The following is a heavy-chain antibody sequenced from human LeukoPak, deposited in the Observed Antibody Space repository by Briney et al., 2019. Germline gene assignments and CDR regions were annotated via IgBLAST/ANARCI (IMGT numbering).Heavy chain of an antibody. D-gene: IGHD3-16*01. CDR1: GDSVSINSAA. CDR2: TYYRSKWYN. J-gene: IGHJ3*02. CDR3: ARDLEAPFGGVMSGAFDI. V-gene: IGHV6-1*01. Sequence: SQTLSLTCAISGDSVSINSAAWNWIRQSPSRGLEWLGRTYYRSKWYNDYAVSVKSRITINPDTSKNQFSLQLNSVTPEDTAVYYCARDLEAPFGGVMSGAFDIWGQGTMVTVSS.